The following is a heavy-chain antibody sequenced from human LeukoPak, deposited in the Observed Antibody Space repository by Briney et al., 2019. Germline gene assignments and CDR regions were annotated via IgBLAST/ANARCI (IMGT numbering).Heavy chain of an antibody. CDR1: GFTVSSNY. J-gene: IGHJ4*02. D-gene: IGHD5-12*01. Sequence: GGSLRLSCAASGFTVSSNYMSWVRQAPGKRLEWISVIYGGGSTYYADSVKGRFTIFRDNSKNTLYLQMNSLRAEDTAVYYCARDSGYDLRPTLDYWGQGTLVTVSS. CDR3: ARDSGYDLRPTLDY. V-gene: IGHV3-53*01. CDR2: IYGGGST.